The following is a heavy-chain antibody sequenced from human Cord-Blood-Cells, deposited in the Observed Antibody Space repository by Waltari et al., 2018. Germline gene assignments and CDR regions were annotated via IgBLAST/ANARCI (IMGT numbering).Heavy chain of an antibody. V-gene: IGHV3-30*03. CDR2: ISYDGSNK. J-gene: IGHJ3*02. Sequence: QVQLVESGGGVVQPGRSLRLSCAASGFTFSRYGMHWVRQAPGKGLEWVAVISYDGSNKYYADSVKGRFTISRDNSKNTLYLQMNSLRAEDTAVYYCAGHDAFDIWGQGTMVTVSS. CDR3: AGHDAFDI. CDR1: GFTFSRYG.